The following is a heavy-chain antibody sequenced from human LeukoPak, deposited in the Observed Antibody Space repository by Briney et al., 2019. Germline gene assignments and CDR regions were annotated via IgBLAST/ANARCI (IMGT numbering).Heavy chain of an antibody. J-gene: IGHJ6*02. V-gene: IGHV3-74*01. D-gene: IGHD4-11*01. CDR3: ARELTRKSPYSNTPYYYYYGKDV. CDR1: GLTFRSYG. CDR2: ISGDGSSP. Sequence: GGSLRPSFAASGLTFRSYGMDWVRQAPGKGLVWVSYISGDGSSPTYADSVKGRFTISRYNATNTLAPQMNSPRAEDTAVYSCARELTRKSPYSNTPYYYYYGKDVWGQRSTVTVSS.